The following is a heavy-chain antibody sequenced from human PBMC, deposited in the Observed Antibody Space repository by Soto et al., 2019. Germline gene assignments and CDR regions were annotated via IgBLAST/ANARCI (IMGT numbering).Heavy chain of an antibody. J-gene: IGHJ4*02. CDR2: ITNNGGST. V-gene: IGHV3-64D*06. CDR1: GFNFNSYA. CDR3: AKDRTSKTRAFDY. Sequence: GGSLRLSCSASGFNFNSYAMHWVRQAPGKGLEYVSGITNNGGSTYYADSVTGRFIISRDHFRNTLYLQMSSLRVEDTAVYFWAKDRTSKTRAFDYWGQGSLVTVSS.